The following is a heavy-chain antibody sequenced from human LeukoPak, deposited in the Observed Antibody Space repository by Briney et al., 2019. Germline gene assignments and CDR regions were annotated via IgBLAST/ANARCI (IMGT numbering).Heavy chain of an antibody. D-gene: IGHD6-19*01. CDR2: ISGDGGST. Sequence: GGSLRLSCAASGFTFDDCAMHWVRQAPGKGLEWVSLISGDGGSTYYADSVKGRFTISRDNSKNSLYLQMNSLRTEDTALYYCAKDIKYSSGWYYFDYWGQGTLVTVSS. CDR1: GFTFDDCA. V-gene: IGHV3-43*02. CDR3: AKDIKYSSGWYYFDY. J-gene: IGHJ4*02.